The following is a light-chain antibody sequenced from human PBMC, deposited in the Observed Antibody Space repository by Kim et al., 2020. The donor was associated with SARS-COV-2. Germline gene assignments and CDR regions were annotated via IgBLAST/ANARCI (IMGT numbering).Light chain of an antibody. Sequence: ALGRTVRITCQGASLRDYYASWYQQRAGQAPLLVAYGKNNRPSVIPGRFSASNSRNTASLTITGAQAEDEADYYCASRDSSGDRVVFGGGTQLTVL. CDR1: SLRDYY. CDR2: GKN. CDR3: ASRDSSGDRVV. J-gene: IGLJ2*01. V-gene: IGLV3-19*01.